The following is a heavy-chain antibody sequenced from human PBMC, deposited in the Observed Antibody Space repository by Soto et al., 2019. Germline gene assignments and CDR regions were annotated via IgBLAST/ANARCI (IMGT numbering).Heavy chain of an antibody. J-gene: IGHJ5*02. CDR2: VYFSGNT. CDR1: GGSLSSNY. D-gene: IGHD6-25*01. CDR3: GSVRPSGYVLS. Sequence: SETLSLTCTVSGGSLSSNYWTWIRQSPGKGLEWIGYVYFSGNTNYNPSLKSRVSISIDTSKNQFSLRLASVTAADTAFYYCGSVRPSGYVLSWGQGNLVTRSS. V-gene: IGHV4-59*01.